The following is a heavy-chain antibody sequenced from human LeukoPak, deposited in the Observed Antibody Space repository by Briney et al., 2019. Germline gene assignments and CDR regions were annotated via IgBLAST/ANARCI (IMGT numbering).Heavy chain of an antibody. J-gene: IGHJ6*03. CDR1: RFTFSGFW. D-gene: IGHD2-15*01. Sequence: HSGGSLRLSCAASRFTFSGFWMTWVRQAPGKGLEWVANINQDGSGKYFVDSVKGRFTISRDNAKNSLYLQMNSLRAEDTAVYYCAKGSDYMDVWGKGTTVTISS. CDR3: AKGSDYMDV. V-gene: IGHV3-7*01. CDR2: INQDGSGK.